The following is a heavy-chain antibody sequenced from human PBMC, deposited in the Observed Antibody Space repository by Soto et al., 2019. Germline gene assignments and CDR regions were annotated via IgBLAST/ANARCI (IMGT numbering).Heavy chain of an antibody. CDR3: ARDPLYSSGWSHYYYYYGMDV. V-gene: IGHV1-18*01. CDR1: GYTVTSYG. J-gene: IGHJ6*02. D-gene: IGHD6-19*01. Sequence: QVQLVQSGAEVKKPGASVKVSCKASGYTVTSYGISWVRQAPGQGLEWMGWISAYNGNTNYAQKLQGRVTTTTDTSTSTAYMELRSLRSDDTAVYYCARDPLYSSGWSHYYYYYGMDVWGQGTTVTVSS. CDR2: ISAYNGNT.